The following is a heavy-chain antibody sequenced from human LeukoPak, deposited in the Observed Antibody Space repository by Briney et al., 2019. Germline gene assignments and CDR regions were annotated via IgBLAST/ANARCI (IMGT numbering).Heavy chain of an antibody. D-gene: IGHD3-3*01. CDR3: ARQNDFRLDY. CDR1: GYTFSSYW. CDR2: IYPGDSDT. Sequence: GESLRISCKGSGYTFSSYWIGWVRQMPGKGLEWMRIIYPGDSDTRYSPSLQGQVTISVDTSIGTAYLQWSSLKASDTAIYYCARQNDFRLDYWGQGTLVTVSS. J-gene: IGHJ4*02. V-gene: IGHV5-51*01.